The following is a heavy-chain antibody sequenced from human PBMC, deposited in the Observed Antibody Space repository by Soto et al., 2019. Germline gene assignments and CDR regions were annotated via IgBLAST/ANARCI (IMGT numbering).Heavy chain of an antibody. V-gene: IGHV1-69*01. J-gene: IGHJ6*02. CDR3: AKGGYSGYDVQGYYYYYGMDV. CDR2: IIPIFGTA. D-gene: IGHD5-12*01. CDR1: GGTFSSYA. Sequence: QVQLVQSGAEVKKPGSSVKVSCKASGGTFSSYAISWVRQAPGQGLEWMGGIIPIFGTANYAQKFRGRVTITADESTSTAYMELSSLRSEDTAVYYCAKGGYSGYDVQGYYYYYGMDVWGQGTTVTVSS.